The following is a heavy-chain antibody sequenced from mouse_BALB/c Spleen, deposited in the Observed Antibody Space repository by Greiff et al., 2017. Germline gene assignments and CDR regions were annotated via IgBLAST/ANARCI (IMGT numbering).Heavy chain of an antibody. CDR2: ISYDGSN. CDR3: ARHYYGSSDYAMDY. J-gene: IGHJ4*01. Sequence: DVKLQESGPGLVKPSQSLSLTCSVTGYSITSGYYWNWIRQFPGNKLEWMGYISYDGSNNYNPSLKNRISITRDTSKNQFFLKLNSVTTEDTATYYCARHYYGSSDYAMDYWGQGTSVTVSS. CDR1: GYSITSGYY. D-gene: IGHD1-1*01. V-gene: IGHV3-6*02.